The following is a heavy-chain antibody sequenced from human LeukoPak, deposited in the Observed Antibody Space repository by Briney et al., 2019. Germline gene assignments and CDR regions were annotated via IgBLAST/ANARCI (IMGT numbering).Heavy chain of an antibody. CDR2: IFYSGST. Sequence: SETLSLTCTVSGVSVNSGSYSWTWIRQSPGKGLEWIGYIFYSGSTNYNPSLKSRVTISVDTSKNQFSLKLSSVTAADTAVYYCARGHCGGDCYTDYWGQGTLVTVSS. D-gene: IGHD2-21*02. V-gene: IGHV4-61*01. CDR3: ARGHCGGDCYTDY. CDR1: GVSVNSGSYS. J-gene: IGHJ4*02.